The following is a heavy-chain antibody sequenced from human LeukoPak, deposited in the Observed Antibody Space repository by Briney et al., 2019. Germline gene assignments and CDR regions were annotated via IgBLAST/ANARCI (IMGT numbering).Heavy chain of an antibody. D-gene: IGHD6-6*01. CDR3: ARGLTGQLWAYYYYYMDV. CDR1: GGSISSYY. V-gene: IGHV4-59*12. CDR2: IYYSGST. J-gene: IGHJ6*03. Sequence: PSETLSLTCTVSGGSISSYYWSWIRQPPGRGLEWIGYIYYSGSTNYNPSLKSRISISVDTSKNQFSLKLSSVTAADTAVYYCARGLTGQLWAYYYYYMDVWGKGTTVTVSS.